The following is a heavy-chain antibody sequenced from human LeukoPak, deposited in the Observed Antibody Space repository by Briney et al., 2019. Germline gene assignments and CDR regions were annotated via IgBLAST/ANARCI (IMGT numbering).Heavy chain of an antibody. CDR1: GFAFSNYG. CDR3: AKDGNWARFEN. D-gene: IGHD7-27*01. CDR2: ITGSGSTT. Sequence: GGSLRLSCAASGFAFSNYGMNWVRQAPGKGLEWVSGITGSGSTTYYADSVKGRFTISRDNSKNTLYLQMNSPRAEDTAAYHCAKDGNWARFENWGQGTLATVSS. J-gene: IGHJ4*02. V-gene: IGHV3-23*01.